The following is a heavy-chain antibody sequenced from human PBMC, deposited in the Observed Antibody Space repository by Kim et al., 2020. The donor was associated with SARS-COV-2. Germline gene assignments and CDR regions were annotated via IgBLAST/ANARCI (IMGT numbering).Heavy chain of an antibody. V-gene: IGHV4-59*01. CDR3: ATSYYYGSGSSFFAFDI. D-gene: IGHD3-10*01. Sequence: LKSRVTIAVDTSKNQFSLKLSSVTAADTAVYYCATSYYYGSGSSFFAFDIWGQGTMVTVSS. J-gene: IGHJ3*02.